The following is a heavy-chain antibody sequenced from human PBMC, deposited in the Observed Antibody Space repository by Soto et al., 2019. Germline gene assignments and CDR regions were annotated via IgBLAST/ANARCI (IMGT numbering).Heavy chain of an antibody. CDR1: GGSISSYY. V-gene: IGHV4-59*08. Sequence: QVQLQESGPGLVKPSETLSLTCTVSGGSISSYYWSWIRQPPGKGLEWIGYIYYSGSTNYNPSLKSRVTISVDTYKNQFSLKLSSVTAADTAVYYCARRWGPGFDYWGKGTLVTVSS. CDR2: IYYSGST. J-gene: IGHJ4*02. CDR3: ARRWGPGFDY. D-gene: IGHD7-27*01.